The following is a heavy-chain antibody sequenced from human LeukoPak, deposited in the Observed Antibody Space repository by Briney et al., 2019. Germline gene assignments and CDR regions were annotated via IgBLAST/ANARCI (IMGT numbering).Heavy chain of an antibody. CDR3: ARAPHYYDSSGLYYFDY. CDR2: IYYSGST. Sequence: SETLSLTCTVSGGSISSYCWSWIRQPPGKGLEWIGYIYYSGSTNYNPSLKSRVTISVDTSKNQFSLKLSSVTAADTAVYYCARAPHYYDSSGLYYFDYWGQGTLVTVSS. CDR1: GGSISSYC. V-gene: IGHV4-59*01. J-gene: IGHJ4*02. D-gene: IGHD3-22*01.